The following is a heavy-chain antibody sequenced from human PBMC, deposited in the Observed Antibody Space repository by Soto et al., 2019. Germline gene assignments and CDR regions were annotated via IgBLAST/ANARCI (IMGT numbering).Heavy chain of an antibody. V-gene: IGHV5-51*01. CDR3: ARWRDLRRHSGYSYYYYYGMDV. Sequence: GESLKISCKGSGYSFTSYWIGWVRQMPGKGLEWMGIIYPGDSDTRYSPSFQGQVTISADKSISTAYLQWSSLKASDTAMYYCARWRDLRRHSGYSYYYYYGMDVWGQGTTVTVSS. D-gene: IGHD3-22*01. CDR1: GYSFTSYW. CDR2: IYPGDSDT. J-gene: IGHJ6*02.